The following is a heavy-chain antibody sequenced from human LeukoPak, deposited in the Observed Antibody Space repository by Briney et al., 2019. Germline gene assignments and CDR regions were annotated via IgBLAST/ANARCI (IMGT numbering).Heavy chain of an antibody. Sequence: SETLSLTCVVSGGSFSGYYWSWIRQPPGKGLEWIGEINHSGSTNYNPSLKSRVTISVDTSKNQFSLKLSSVTAADTAVYYCARGPRGITTTWGQGTLVTVSS. J-gene: IGHJ4*02. V-gene: IGHV4-34*01. D-gene: IGHD3-10*01. CDR3: ARGPRGITTT. CDR1: GGSFSGYY. CDR2: INHSGST.